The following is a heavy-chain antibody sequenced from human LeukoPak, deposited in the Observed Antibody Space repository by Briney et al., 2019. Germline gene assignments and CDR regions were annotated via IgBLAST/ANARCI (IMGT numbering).Heavy chain of an antibody. CDR1: GGSLSDYY. CDR3: ARDAYAFDI. D-gene: IGHD3-16*01. J-gene: IGHJ3*02. V-gene: IGHV4-34*01. Sequence: SETLSLTCAVYGGSLSDYYWSWIRQPPGKGLEWIGEINHSGSTNYNPSLKSRVTISVDTSKNQFSLKLSSVTAADTAVYYCARDAYAFDIWGQGTMVTVSS. CDR2: INHSGST.